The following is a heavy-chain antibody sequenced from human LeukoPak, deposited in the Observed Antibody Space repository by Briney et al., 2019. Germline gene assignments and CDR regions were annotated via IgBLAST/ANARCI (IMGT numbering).Heavy chain of an antibody. Sequence: GGSLRLSCAASGFTFSSYAMSWVRQAPGEGLEWVSAISGSGGSTYYADSVKGRLTISRDNSKNTLYLQMNSLRAEDTAVYYCAKDSDYDFWSGYTTRHFDYWGQGTLVTVSS. CDR2: ISGSGGST. D-gene: IGHD3-3*01. CDR3: AKDSDYDFWSGYTTRHFDY. CDR1: GFTFSSYA. V-gene: IGHV3-23*01. J-gene: IGHJ4*02.